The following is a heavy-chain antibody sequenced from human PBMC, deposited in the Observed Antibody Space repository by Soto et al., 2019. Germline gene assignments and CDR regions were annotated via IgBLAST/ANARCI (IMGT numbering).Heavy chain of an antibody. V-gene: IGHV1-8*01. CDR3: ARVGLRCSSTSCYIDYGMDV. D-gene: IGHD2-2*02. Sequence: ASVKVSCKASGYTFANYDINWVRQATGQGLEWMGWMNPNSGNTGYAQRFQGRVSMTSNTSTTTAYMELTSLRSDDTAVYYCARVGLRCSSTSCYIDYGMDVWGQGTTVTVSS. CDR1: GYTFANYD. J-gene: IGHJ6*02. CDR2: MNPNSGNT.